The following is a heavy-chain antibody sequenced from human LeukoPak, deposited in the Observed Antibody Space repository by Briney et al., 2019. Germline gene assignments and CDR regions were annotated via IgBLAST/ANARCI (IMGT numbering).Heavy chain of an antibody. CDR1: GHTFTSYY. CDR2: INPSGGST. Sequence: VASVKVSCKASGHTFTSYYMHWVRQAPGQGLEWMGIINPSGGSTSYAQKFQGRVTMTRDTSTSTVYMELSSLRSEDTAVYYCARDREEGSYYYYGMDVWGQGTTVTVSS. V-gene: IGHV1-46*01. D-gene: IGHD3-10*01. J-gene: IGHJ6*02. CDR3: ARDREEGSYYYYGMDV.